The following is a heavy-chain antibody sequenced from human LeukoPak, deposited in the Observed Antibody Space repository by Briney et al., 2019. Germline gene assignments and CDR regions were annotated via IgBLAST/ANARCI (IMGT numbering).Heavy chain of an antibody. CDR3: ARDSGYYDILTGAPIYYYYGMDV. CDR1: GFTFSSYG. CDR2: IWYDGSNK. Sequence: GGSLRLSCAASGFTFSSYGMHWVRQAPGKGLEWVAVIWYDGSNKYYADSVKGRFTISRDNSKNTLYLQMNSLRAEDTAVYYCARDSGYYDILTGAPIYYYYGMDVWGQGTTVTVSS. J-gene: IGHJ6*02. V-gene: IGHV3-33*01. D-gene: IGHD3-9*01.